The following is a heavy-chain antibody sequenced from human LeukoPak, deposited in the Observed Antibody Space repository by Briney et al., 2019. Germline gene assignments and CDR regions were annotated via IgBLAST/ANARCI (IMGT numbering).Heavy chain of an antibody. D-gene: IGHD4/OR15-4a*01. CDR2: MHNGRYS. J-gene: IGHJ4*02. Sequence: SGTLSLTCSVPGDSISSYFWSWIRKPPGKGLEWIGYMHNGRYSNYNPSLKSRVTISGDTSKNQLSLKLTSVTAADTAVYYCAATIKRDYGDTNLDYWGQGTLVTVSS. V-gene: IGHV4-59*01. CDR3: AATIKRDYGDTNLDY. CDR1: GDSISSYF.